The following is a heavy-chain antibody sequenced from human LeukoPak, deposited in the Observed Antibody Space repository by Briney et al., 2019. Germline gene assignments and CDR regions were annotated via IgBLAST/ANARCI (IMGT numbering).Heavy chain of an antibody. CDR2: ISSSSSYI. V-gene: IGHV3-21*01. J-gene: IGHJ4*02. CDR1: GFTFSSYS. CDR3: ARDRYVGRGSRFDY. Sequence: PGGSLRLSCAASGFTFSSYSMNWVRQAPGKGLEWVSSISSSSSYIYYADSVKGRFTISRDNAKNSLYLQMNSLRAEDTAVYYCARDRYVGRGSRFDYWGQGTLVTVSS. D-gene: IGHD3-16*01.